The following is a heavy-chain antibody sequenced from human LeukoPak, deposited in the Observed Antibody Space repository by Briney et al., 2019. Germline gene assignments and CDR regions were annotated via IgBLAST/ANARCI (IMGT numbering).Heavy chain of an antibody. D-gene: IGHD2-2*02. Sequence: GASVKVSCKASGGTFSSYAISWVRQAPGQGLEWMGGIIPIFGTANYAQKFQGRVRITADEYTSTAYMELSSLRSEDTAVYYCAREGIVVVPAAINSPLYYFDYWGQGTLVTVSS. CDR1: GGTFSSYA. CDR3: AREGIVVVPAAINSPLYYFDY. CDR2: IIPIFGTA. V-gene: IGHV1-69*01. J-gene: IGHJ4*02.